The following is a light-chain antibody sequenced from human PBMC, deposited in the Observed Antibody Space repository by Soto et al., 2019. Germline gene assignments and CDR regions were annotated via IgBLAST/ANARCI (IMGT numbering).Light chain of an antibody. J-gene: IGKJ5*01. CDR3: QQYNNWPFS. V-gene: IGKV3-15*01. Sequence: EIIMTQSPATLSASPGGRATLSCRASQNVTTNFAWYQQKPGQPPRLLIYDISTRATGIPARFSGCGSGTEFTLTISGLQSEDFALYFCQQYNNWPFSFGQGTRLEVK. CDR1: QNVTTN. CDR2: DIS.